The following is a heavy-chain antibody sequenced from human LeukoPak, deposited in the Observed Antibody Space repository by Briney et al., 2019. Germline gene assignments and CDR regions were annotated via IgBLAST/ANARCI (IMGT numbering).Heavy chain of an antibody. D-gene: IGHD2-15*01. CDR3: ARDSQCSRGSCYHYFDY. V-gene: IGHV4-31*03. Sequence: SQTLSLTCTVSVGSISSGGSYWSWIRQHPAKGLEWIGYIYYSGSTYYNPSLQSRVTISVDTSKNQFSLKLSSVTAADTAVYYCARDSQCSRGSCYHYFDYWGQGTLVTVCS. CDR1: VGSISSGGSY. CDR2: IYYSGST. J-gene: IGHJ4*02.